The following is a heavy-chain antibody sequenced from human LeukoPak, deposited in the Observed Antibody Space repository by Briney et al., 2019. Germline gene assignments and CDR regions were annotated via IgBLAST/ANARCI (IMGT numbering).Heavy chain of an antibody. D-gene: IGHD2-15*01. V-gene: IGHV3-11*06. Sequence: KPGGSLRLSCAASGFTFSDYYMSWIPQAPGKGLEWVSYISSSSSYTNSADSVKGRFTISRDNAKNSLYLQMNSLRAEDTAVYYCARDEGYCCGGSCYSNYWGQGTLVTVSS. CDR1: GFTFSDYY. J-gene: IGHJ4*02. CDR3: ARDEGYCCGGSCYSNY. CDR2: ISSSSSYT.